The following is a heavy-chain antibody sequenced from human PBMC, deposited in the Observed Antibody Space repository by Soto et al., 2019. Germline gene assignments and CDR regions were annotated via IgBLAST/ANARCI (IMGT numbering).Heavy chain of an antibody. Sequence: PSATLSLTCSVSVDALSNYYWSWIRQIPGRGLEWIGCVHESGSTDYNPSLKGRVTISLHTSKSQFSLSLRSATAADTATYYCARGTRALITSFFAYWGQGISVTCSS. CDR1: VDALSNYY. CDR3: ARGTRALITSFFAY. D-gene: IGHD1-20*01. V-gene: IGHV4-59*01. CDR2: VHESGST. J-gene: IGHJ4*02.